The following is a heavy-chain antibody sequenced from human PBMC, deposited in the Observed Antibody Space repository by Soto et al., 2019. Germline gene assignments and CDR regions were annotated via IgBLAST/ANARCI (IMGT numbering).Heavy chain of an antibody. Sequence: GGSLRLSCAASGFTFSSYSMNWVRQAPGKGLEWVSYISSSSSTIYYADSVKGRFTISRDNAKNSLYLQMNSLRDEDTAVYYCARPAMVRGVIVAFVVRGQGTLVTVSS. D-gene: IGHD3-10*01. CDR2: ISSSSSTI. CDR1: GFTFSSYS. V-gene: IGHV3-48*02. J-gene: IGHJ4*02. CDR3: ARPAMVRGVIVAFVV.